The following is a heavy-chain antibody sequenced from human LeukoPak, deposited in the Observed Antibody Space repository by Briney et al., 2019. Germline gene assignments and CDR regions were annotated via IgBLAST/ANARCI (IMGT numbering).Heavy chain of an antibody. CDR1: DGSISGYY. J-gene: IGHJ4*02. CDR3: ARGTVTTYFFDY. D-gene: IGHD4-17*01. Sequence: PSETLSLTCSVSDGSISGYYWSWIRQPPGKGLEWIGYIYYTGSTNYNPSLKSRVTMSVDTCKNPLSLKLSSVTAAHTAVYYCARGTVTTYFFDYCGQGTLVSASS. CDR2: IYYTGST. V-gene: IGHV4-59*01.